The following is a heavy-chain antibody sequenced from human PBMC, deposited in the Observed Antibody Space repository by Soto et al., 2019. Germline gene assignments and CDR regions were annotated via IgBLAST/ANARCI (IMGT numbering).Heavy chain of an antibody. CDR2: ISSSGSTA. V-gene: IGHV3-48*03. CDR3: TSAAWFPYLSFY. CDR1: GFTFSRFE. Sequence: GSLRLSCAASGFTFSRFELHWVRQAPGKGLEWISYISSSGSTAYYASSVEGRFTISRDNANNSVYLQMDSLRAEDTAPYYCTSAAWFPYLSFYWGQGALVTVYS. D-gene: IGHD3-10*01. J-gene: IGHJ4*02.